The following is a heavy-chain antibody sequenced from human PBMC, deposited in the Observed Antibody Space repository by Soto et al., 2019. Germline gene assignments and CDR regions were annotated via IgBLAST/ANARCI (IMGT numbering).Heavy chain of an antibody. CDR2: IMPVFPTP. V-gene: IGHV1-69*05. J-gene: IGHJ6*01. Sequence: QVQQVQSGAEVKKPGSSVKVSCKTSGGTFRTSAISWVRQAPGQGLEWMGGIMPVFPTPDYAQKFQGRVTITPDESTGTAYMEVSSLRSEDTAVYYCARDKDRQQLGGNYYYIMDVWGQGTTVTVSS. D-gene: IGHD3-3*02. CDR1: GGTFRTSA. CDR3: ARDKDRQQLGGNYYYIMDV.